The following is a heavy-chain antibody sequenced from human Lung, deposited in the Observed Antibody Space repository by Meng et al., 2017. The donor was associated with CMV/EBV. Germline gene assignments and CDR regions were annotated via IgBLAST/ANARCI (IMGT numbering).Heavy chain of an antibody. CDR3: AKDIGGSAGYGMDV. CDR2: ISYDGSNK. V-gene: IGHV3-30-3*01. CDR1: GFTFSSYV. J-gene: IGHJ6*02. Sequence: GESXKISXAASGFTFSSYVMHWVRQAPGKGLEWVAVISYDGSNKYYADSVKGRFTISRDNAKNSLYLQMNSLGAEDTALYYCAKDIGGSAGYGMDVWGQGXTVTVSS.